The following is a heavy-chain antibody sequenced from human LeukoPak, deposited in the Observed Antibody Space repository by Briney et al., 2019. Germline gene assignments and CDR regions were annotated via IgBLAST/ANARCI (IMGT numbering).Heavy chain of an antibody. CDR2: IYHSGST. J-gene: IGHJ2*01. CDR1: GGSISSGGYS. V-gene: IGHV4-30-2*01. CDR3: ARGVSMIVVVIHDWYFDL. D-gene: IGHD3-22*01. Sequence: PSETLSLTCAVSGGSISSGGYSWSWIRQPPGKGLEWIGYIYHSGSTYYNPPLKSRVTISVDRSKNQFSLKLSSVTAADTAVYYCARGVSMIVVVIHDWYFDLWGRGTLVTVSS.